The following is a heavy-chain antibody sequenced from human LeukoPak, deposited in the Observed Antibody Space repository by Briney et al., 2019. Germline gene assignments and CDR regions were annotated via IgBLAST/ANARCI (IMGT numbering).Heavy chain of an antibody. V-gene: IGHV4-30-2*01. Sequence: SETLSLTCAVSGGSISSGGYSWSWIRQPPGKGLEWIGYIYHSGSTYYNPSLKSRVTISVDRSKNQFSLKLSSVTAADTAVYYCARDLGYCSSTSCPGSGFDPWGQGTLVTVSS. D-gene: IGHD2-2*01. J-gene: IGHJ5*02. CDR1: GGSISSGGYS. CDR2: IYHSGST. CDR3: ARDLGYCSSTSCPGSGFDP.